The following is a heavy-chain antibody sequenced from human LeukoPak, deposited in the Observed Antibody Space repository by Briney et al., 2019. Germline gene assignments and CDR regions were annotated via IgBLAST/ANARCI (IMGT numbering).Heavy chain of an antibody. D-gene: IGHD1-1*01. V-gene: IGHV4-59*08. CDR1: GGSINSYY. CDR3: ALNDGYYYYMDV. J-gene: IGHJ6*03. Sequence: ASETLSLTCTVSGGSINSYYWSWIRQPPGKGLQWIGCIHYSGSTNYNPSLKSRVTISVDTSKNQFSLKLSSVTAADTAVYYCALNDGYYYYMDVWGKGTTVTVSS. CDR2: IHYSGST.